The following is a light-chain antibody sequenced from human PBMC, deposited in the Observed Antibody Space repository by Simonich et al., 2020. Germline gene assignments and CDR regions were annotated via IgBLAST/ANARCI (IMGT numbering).Light chain of an antibody. V-gene: IGLV2-14*01. J-gene: IGLJ3*02. CDR3: SSYTSSSTWV. Sequence: QSALTQPASVSGSPGQSITISCTGTSSDVGGYNYVSWYQQHPGKAPKLSIYDVSKRPSGVFNRFSGSKSGNTASLTISGLQAEDEADYYCSSYTSSSTWVFGGGTKLTVL. CDR2: DVS. CDR1: SSDVGGYNY.